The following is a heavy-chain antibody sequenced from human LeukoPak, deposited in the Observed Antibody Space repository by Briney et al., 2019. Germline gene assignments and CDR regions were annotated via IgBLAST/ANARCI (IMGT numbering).Heavy chain of an antibody. CDR3: ARGDVQHNIAAAVPYYYYYMDV. D-gene: IGHD6-13*01. V-gene: IGHV1-69*05. CDR2: IIPIFGTA. Sequence: ASVKVSCKASGGTFSSYAISWVRQAPGQGLEWMGGIIPIFGTANYAQKFQGRVTITTDESTSTAYMELSSLRSEDTAVYYCARGDVQHNIAAAVPYYYYYMDVWGKGTTVTVSS. J-gene: IGHJ6*03. CDR1: GGTFSSYA.